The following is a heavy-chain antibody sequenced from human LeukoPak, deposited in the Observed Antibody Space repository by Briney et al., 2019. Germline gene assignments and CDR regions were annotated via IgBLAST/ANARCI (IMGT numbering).Heavy chain of an antibody. CDR3: ARGYSSSFDY. Sequence: PSETLSLTCTVSGGSISSGGYYWSWIRQHPGKGLEWIGYIYYSGSTYYNPSLKSRVTISVDTSKNQFSLRLSSVTAADTAVYYCARGYSSSFDYWGQGTLVTVSS. CDR1: GGSISSGGYY. V-gene: IGHV4-31*03. J-gene: IGHJ4*02. D-gene: IGHD6-13*01. CDR2: IYYSGST.